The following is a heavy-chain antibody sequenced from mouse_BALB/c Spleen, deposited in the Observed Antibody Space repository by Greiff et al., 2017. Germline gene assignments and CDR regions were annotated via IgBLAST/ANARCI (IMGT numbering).Heavy chain of an antibody. CDR3: TSFQGRGFPY. D-gene: IGHD3-3*01. V-gene: IGHV1-5*01. J-gene: IGHJ3*01. CDR2: IYPGNSDT. Sequence: EVQLKQSGTVLARPGASVKMSCKASGYTFTSYWMHWVKQRPGQGLEWIGAIYPGNSDTSYNQKFKGRANLTAVTSTSTAYMELSSLTNEDSAVYYCTSFQGRGFPYWGQGTLVTVSA. CDR1: GYTFTSYW.